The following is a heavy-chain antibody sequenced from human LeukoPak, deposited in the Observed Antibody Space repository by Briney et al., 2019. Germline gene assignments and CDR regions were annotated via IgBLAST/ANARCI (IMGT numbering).Heavy chain of an antibody. Sequence: PGGSLRLSCAASGFTFSNYGMHWVRQAPGKGLEWVAVITYDGSNKYYADSVKGRFTISRDNSKNKLYLQMNSLRAEDTAVYYCAKDSFEYWGQGTLVTVSS. CDR1: GFTFSNYG. CDR3: AKDSFEY. CDR2: ITYDGSNK. J-gene: IGHJ4*02. V-gene: IGHV3-30*18.